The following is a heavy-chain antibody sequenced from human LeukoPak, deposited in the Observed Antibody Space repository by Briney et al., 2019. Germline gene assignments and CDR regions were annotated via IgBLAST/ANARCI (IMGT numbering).Heavy chain of an antibody. CDR1: GGSISSYY. Sequence: SETLSLTSTVSGGSISSYYWSWIRQPAGKGLEWIGRIYTSGSTNYNPSLKSRVTMSVDTSKNQFSLKLSSVTAADTAVYYCASQEYYYDSSGSYAFDIWGQGTMVTVSS. D-gene: IGHD3-22*01. CDR2: IYTSGST. CDR3: ASQEYYYDSSGSYAFDI. J-gene: IGHJ3*02. V-gene: IGHV4-4*07.